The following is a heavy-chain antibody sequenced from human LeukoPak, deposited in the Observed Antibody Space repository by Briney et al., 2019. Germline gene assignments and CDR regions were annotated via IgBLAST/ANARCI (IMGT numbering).Heavy chain of an antibody. V-gene: IGHV3-7*01. CDR2: IKQDGSEK. Sequence: GGSLRLSCAASGFTFSSYWMSWVRQAPGKGLEWVANIKQDGSEKYYVDSVKGRFTISRDNAKDSLYLQMNSLRDEDTGIYYCARDRTMTGDRGIDYWGQGTPVTVSS. CDR3: ARDRTMTGDRGIDY. D-gene: IGHD3-22*01. J-gene: IGHJ4*02. CDR1: GFTFSSYW.